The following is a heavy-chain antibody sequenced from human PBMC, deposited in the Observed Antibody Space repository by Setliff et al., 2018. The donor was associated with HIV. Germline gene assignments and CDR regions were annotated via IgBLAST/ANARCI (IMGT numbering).Heavy chain of an antibody. J-gene: IGHJ4*02. CDR2: IDYSGRT. D-gene: IGHD1-1*01. CDR3: ARLRGLNLEPFDY. CDR1: GGSFSSSSYS. Sequence: SETLSLTCIVSGGSFSSSSYSWGWIRLPPGKGLEWIGSIDYSGRTYYNPSLKSRVTISVDASKNQFSLNLSSVTAADTAVYYCARLRGLNLEPFDYWGQGTLVTVSS. V-gene: IGHV4-39*01.